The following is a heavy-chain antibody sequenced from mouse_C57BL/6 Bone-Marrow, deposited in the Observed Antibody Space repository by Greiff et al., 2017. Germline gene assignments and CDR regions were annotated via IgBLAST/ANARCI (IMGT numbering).Heavy chain of an antibody. CDR3: TTNWDRYFDY. CDR1: GFNIKDDY. CDR2: IDPENGDT. J-gene: IGHJ2*01. V-gene: IGHV14-4*01. D-gene: IGHD4-1*01. Sequence: VHVKQSGAELVRPGASVKLSCTASGFNIKDDYMHWVKQRPEQGLEWIGWIDPENGDTEYASKFQGKATITADTSSNTAYLQLSSLTSEDTAVYYCTTNWDRYFDYWGQGTTLTVSS.